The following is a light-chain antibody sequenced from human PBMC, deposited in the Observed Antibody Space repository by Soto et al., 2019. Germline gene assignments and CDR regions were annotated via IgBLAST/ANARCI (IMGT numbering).Light chain of an antibody. CDR2: GAS. CDR3: QQYNNWPWT. Sequence: EIVMTQSPATLSVSPGERATLSCRASQSVSSNLAWYQQKPGQAPRLLIYGASTRATGIPARFSGRGSGTEFTLTISSLQSEDFAVYYFQQYNNWPWTFGQGTKVEIK. J-gene: IGKJ1*01. V-gene: IGKV3-15*01. CDR1: QSVSSN.